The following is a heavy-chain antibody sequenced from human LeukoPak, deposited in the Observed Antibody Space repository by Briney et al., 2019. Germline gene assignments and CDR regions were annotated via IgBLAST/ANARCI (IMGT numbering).Heavy chain of an antibody. V-gene: IGHV1-2*02. CDR2: INPNSGGT. CDR1: GYTFTGYY. J-gene: IGHJ5*02. Sequence: ASVKVSCKASGYTFTGYYMHWVRQAPGQGLEWMGWINPNSGGTNYAQKFQGRVTMTRDTSISTAYMELSRLRSDDTAVYYCARGTFRAYDSSGSNWFDPWGQGTLVTVSS. CDR3: ARGTFRAYDSSGSNWFDP. D-gene: IGHD3-22*01.